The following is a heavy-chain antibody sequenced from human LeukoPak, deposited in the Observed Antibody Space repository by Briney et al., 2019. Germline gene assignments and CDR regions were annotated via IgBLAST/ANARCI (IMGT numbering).Heavy chain of an antibody. D-gene: IGHD3-22*01. CDR2: IIPILGIA. V-gene: IGHV1-69*04. CDR1: GGTFSSYA. J-gene: IGHJ4*02. Sequence: ASVKVSCKASGGTFSSYAISWVRQAPGQGLEWMGRIIPILGIANYAQKFQGRVTITADKSPSKAYMELSSLRSEDTAVYYCATEEDYYDSSGYYPFDYWGQGTLVTVSS. CDR3: ATEEDYYDSSGYYPFDY.